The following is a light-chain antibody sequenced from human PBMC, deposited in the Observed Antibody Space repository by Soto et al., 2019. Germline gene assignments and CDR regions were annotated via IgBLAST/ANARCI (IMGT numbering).Light chain of an antibody. J-gene: IGLJ3*02. CDR3: AAWDDSLNGRWV. V-gene: IGLV1-44*01. CDR1: SSNIGSNT. Sequence: QSVLTQPPSASGTPGQRVTISCSGSSSNIGSNTVNWYQQLPGTAPKLLIYSNNQRPSWVPDRFSGSKSGTSASLAISGLQSEDEADYYCAAWDDSLNGRWVFGGGTKLTVL. CDR2: SNN.